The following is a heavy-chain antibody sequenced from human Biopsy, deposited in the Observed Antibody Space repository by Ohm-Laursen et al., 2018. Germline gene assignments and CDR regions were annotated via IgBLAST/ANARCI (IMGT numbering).Heavy chain of an antibody. CDR2: INPSGSTT. V-gene: IGHV1-46*01. D-gene: IGHD6-19*01. J-gene: IGHJ4*02. CDR1: GYSFTSYY. Sequence: SSVKVSCKSSGYSFTSYYMHWVRQAPGQGLEWMGLINPSGSTTSYPQIFQGRVTMTRDTSKSTVYMELSSLRSADTAVYFCARNTGWYGDLYYFDYWGQGTLVTVSS. CDR3: ARNTGWYGDLYYFDY.